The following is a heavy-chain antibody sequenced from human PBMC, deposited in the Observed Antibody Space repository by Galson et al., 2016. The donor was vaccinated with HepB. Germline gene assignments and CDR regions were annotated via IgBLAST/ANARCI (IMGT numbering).Heavy chain of an antibody. Sequence: ASXXXFSSYXXXWVXXAPRKGLEWVSAISRSGXATYYADSVKGRFXXFRDNSXDTLYLXXNSLXPEXXXVYYXXKEXGTVXXSNWFXXWGQGTLVTVSS. D-gene: IGHD4-11*01. V-gene: IGHV3-23*01. J-gene: IGHJ5*02. CDR1: XXXFSSYX. CDR2: ISRSGXAT. CDR3: XKEXGTVXXSNWFXX.